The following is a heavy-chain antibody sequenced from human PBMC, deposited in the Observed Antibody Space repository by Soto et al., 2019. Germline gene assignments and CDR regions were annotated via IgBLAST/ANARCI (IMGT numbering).Heavy chain of an antibody. CDR3: AREGRKPDFWSGYLDY. Sequence: ASVKVSCKASGDTFTANYIHWVRQAPGQGFEWMGWINAGNGNTKYSQKFQGRVTITRDTSASTAYMELSSLRSEDTAVYYCAREGRKPDFWSGYLDYWGQGTLVTVSS. J-gene: IGHJ4*02. CDR2: INAGNGNT. CDR1: GDTFTANY. V-gene: IGHV1-3*01. D-gene: IGHD3-3*01.